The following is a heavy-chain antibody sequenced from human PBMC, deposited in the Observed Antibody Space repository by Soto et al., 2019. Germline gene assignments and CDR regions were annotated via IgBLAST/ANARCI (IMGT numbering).Heavy chain of an antibody. CDR3: ARDRYYYGSGSYLNEYYFDY. CDR1: GGTISSGDYY. D-gene: IGHD3-10*01. V-gene: IGHV4-30-4*01. J-gene: IGHJ4*02. Sequence: SETLSLTCTVSGGTISSGDYYWSWIRQPPGKGLEWIGYIYYSGSTYYNPSLKSRVTISVDTSKNQFSLKLSSVTAADTAVYYCARDRYYYGSGSYLNEYYFDYWGQGTLVTVSS. CDR2: IYYSGST.